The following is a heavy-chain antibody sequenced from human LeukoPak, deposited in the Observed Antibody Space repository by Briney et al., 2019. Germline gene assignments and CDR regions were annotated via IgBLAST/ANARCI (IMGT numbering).Heavy chain of an antibody. CDR1: GGSISSGSYY. CDR2: IYTSGST. J-gene: IGHJ5*02. D-gene: IGHD6-13*01. Sequence: SETLSLTCTVSGGSISSGSYYWSWIRQPAGKGLEWIGRIYTSGSTNYNPSLKSRVTMSVDTSKNQFSLKLSSVTAADTAVYYCARDASIAAAGDNWFDPWGQGTLVTVSS. CDR3: ARDASIAAAGDNWFDP. V-gene: IGHV4-61*02.